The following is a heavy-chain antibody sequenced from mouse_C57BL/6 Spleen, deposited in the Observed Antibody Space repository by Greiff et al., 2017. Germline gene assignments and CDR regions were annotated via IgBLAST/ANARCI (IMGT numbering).Heavy chain of an antibody. Sequence: EVQLVESGGGLVKPGGSLKLSCAASGFTFSSYTMSWVRQTPEKRLEWVATISGGGGNTYYPDSVKGRFTISRDNAKNTLYLQMSSLMSEDTALYYCARHGRYDYDGFDYWGQGTTLTVSS. CDR3: ARHGRYDYDGFDY. V-gene: IGHV5-9*01. J-gene: IGHJ2*01. CDR2: ISGGGGNT. D-gene: IGHD2-4*01. CDR1: GFTFSSYT.